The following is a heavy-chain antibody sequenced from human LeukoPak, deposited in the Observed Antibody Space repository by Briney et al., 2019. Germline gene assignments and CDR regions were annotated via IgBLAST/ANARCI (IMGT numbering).Heavy chain of an antibody. CDR3: ARSSSGLDYGDYYFDY. V-gene: IGHV4-34*01. J-gene: IGHJ4*02. D-gene: IGHD4-17*01. Sequence: SETLSLTCAIYGGSFSGYYWSWIRQPPGKGLEWIGEINHSGSTNYNPSLKSRVTISVDTSKNQFSLKLTTVTAADTAVYYCARSSSGLDYGDYYFDYWGQGTLVTVFS. CDR1: GGSFSGYY. CDR2: INHSGST.